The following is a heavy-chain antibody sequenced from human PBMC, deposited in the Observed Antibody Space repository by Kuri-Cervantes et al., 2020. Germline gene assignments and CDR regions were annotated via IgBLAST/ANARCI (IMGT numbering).Heavy chain of an antibody. CDR3: ARVPPLGLQPNPYFDY. V-gene: IGHV3-23*01. CDR2: ILTSGSDNT. J-gene: IGHJ4*02. D-gene: IGHD4-11*01. Sequence: GGSLRLSCAASGFTFSSFAMSWVRQAPGKGLEWVSGILTSGSDNTYYAHSVKGRFTISRDNSKNTLYLQMNSLRAEDTAVYYCARVPPLGLQPNPYFDYWGQGTLVTVSS. CDR1: GFTFSSFA.